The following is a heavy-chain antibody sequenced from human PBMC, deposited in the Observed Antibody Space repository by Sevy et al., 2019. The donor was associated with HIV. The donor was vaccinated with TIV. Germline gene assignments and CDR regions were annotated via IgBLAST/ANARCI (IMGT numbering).Heavy chain of an antibody. Sequence: GGSLRLSCTASGFTFSSYDMNWVRQAPGKGLEWVSAISGSGGTTYYADSVQGRFTISRDKSKNTLYLQMNSLRAEDTAVYYCAKVLARGVAVAGTAWGMDVWGQGTTVTVSS. CDR3: AKVLARGVAVAGTAWGMDV. D-gene: IGHD6-19*01. CDR1: GFTFSSYD. CDR2: ISGSGGTT. J-gene: IGHJ6*02. V-gene: IGHV3-23*01.